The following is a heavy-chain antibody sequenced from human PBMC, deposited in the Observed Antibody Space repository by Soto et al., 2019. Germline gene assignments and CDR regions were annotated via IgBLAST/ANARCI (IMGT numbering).Heavy chain of an antibody. Sequence: QVQLVQSGAEGKKPGSSVKVSCKASGGTFSSYAISWVRQAPGQGLEWMGGIIPIFGTANYAQKFQGRVTITADESTSTAYMELSSLRSEDTAVYYCAGYDSSGYWVGYYYGMDVWGQGTTVTVSS. J-gene: IGHJ6*02. CDR2: IIPIFGTA. V-gene: IGHV1-69*01. CDR3: AGYDSSGYWVGYYYGMDV. D-gene: IGHD3-22*01. CDR1: GGTFSSYA.